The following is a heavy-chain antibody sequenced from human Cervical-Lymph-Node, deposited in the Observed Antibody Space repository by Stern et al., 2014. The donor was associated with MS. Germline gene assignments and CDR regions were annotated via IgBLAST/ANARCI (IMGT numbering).Heavy chain of an antibody. CDR1: GFTFSDHY. V-gene: IGHV3-11*01. J-gene: IGHJ6*02. CDR2: ISRTGDTI. Sequence: VQLLESGGGLVKPGESLRLSCAASGFTFSDHYMSWVRQAPGKGLEWISYISRTGDTIYYAVSVKGRCTISRDNVKNSLYLQINSLRAEDAALYYCARGGSAYYYGMDVWGQGTAVTVSS. CDR3: ARGGSAYYYGMDV.